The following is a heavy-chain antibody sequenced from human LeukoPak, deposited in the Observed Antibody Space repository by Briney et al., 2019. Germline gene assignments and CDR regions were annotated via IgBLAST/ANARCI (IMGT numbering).Heavy chain of an antibody. D-gene: IGHD6-19*01. CDR3: ARERIAVTGTTYYYYYGMDV. CDR2: INPNSGGT. Sequence: ASVKVSCKASGYTFTGYYMHWVRQAPGQGLEWMGWINPNSGGTNYAQKFQGWVTMTRDTSISTAYMELSRLRSDDTAVYYCARERIAVTGTTYYYYYGMDVWGQGTTVTVSS. CDR1: GYTFTGYY. J-gene: IGHJ6*02. V-gene: IGHV1-2*04.